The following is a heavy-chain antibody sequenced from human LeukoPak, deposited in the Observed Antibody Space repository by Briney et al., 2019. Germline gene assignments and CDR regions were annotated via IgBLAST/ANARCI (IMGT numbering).Heavy chain of an antibody. Sequence: ASVKVSCKASGGTLSSYAISWVRQAPGQGLEWMGGIIPIFGTANYAQKFQGRVTITADESTSTAYMELSSLRSEDTAVYYYAHYLIAAAGTGNFDYWGQGTLVTVSS. V-gene: IGHV1-69*13. J-gene: IGHJ4*02. D-gene: IGHD6-13*01. CDR1: GGTLSSYA. CDR3: AHYLIAAAGTGNFDY. CDR2: IIPIFGTA.